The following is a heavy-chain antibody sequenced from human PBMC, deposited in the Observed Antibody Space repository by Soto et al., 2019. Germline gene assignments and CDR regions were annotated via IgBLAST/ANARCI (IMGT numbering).Heavy chain of an antibody. J-gene: IGHJ6*02. Sequence: QVQLQESGPGLVKPSETVSLTCTVSGGSVSSGSYYWTWIRQPPGKGLEWIGYVYNGGSTNYNPSLKRRGTISADTSKNQFSLKLSSVTAADTAVYYCATWQPATGAANYGMDVWGQGTTVIVSS. D-gene: IGHD2-15*01. CDR1: GGSVSSGSYY. V-gene: IGHV4-61*01. CDR2: VYNGGST. CDR3: ATWQPATGAANYGMDV.